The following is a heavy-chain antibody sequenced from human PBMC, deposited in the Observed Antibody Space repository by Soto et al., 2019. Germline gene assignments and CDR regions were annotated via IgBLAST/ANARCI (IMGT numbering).Heavy chain of an antibody. D-gene: IGHD6-13*01. J-gene: IGHJ4*02. CDR3: ARATVSSSWSVTPVDY. CDR2: INSDGSST. Sequence: GGSLRLSCAASGFTFSSYWMHWVRQAPGKGLVWVSRINSDGSSTSYADSVKGRFTISRDNAKNTLYLQMNSLRAEDTAVYYCARATVSSSWSVTPVDYWGQGTLVTVSS. V-gene: IGHV3-74*01. CDR1: GFTFSSYW.